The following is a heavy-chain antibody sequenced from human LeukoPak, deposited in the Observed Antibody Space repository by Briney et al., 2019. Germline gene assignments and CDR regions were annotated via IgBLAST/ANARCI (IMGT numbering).Heavy chain of an antibody. Sequence: QPGGSLRLSCAASGFTFSNYAMNWVRQAPGRGVEWVSAISGSGGSTYYADSVKGRFTISRDNSKNTLYLQMNSLRAEDTAVYYCAKDLAGSGSYSFDYWGQGTLVTVSS. CDR3: AKDLAGSGSYSFDY. CDR1: GFTFSNYA. D-gene: IGHD1-26*01. CDR2: ISGSGGST. V-gene: IGHV3-23*01. J-gene: IGHJ4*02.